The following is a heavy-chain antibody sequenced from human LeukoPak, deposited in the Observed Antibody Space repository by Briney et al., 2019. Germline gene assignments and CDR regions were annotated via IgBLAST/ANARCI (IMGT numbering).Heavy chain of an antibody. V-gene: IGHV3-30*04. CDR1: GFIFSDYA. J-gene: IGHJ5*02. CDR2: ISYDGGSK. Sequence: GGSLRLSCGASGFIFSDYAMHWVRQAPGKGLERVAIISYDGGSKYYAGSVQGRFTISRDNSKNTLYLQMKSLRADDTAVYYCAKESTVTPGNVNWFDPWGQGTLVTVSS. CDR3: AKESTVTPGNVNWFDP. D-gene: IGHD4-17*01.